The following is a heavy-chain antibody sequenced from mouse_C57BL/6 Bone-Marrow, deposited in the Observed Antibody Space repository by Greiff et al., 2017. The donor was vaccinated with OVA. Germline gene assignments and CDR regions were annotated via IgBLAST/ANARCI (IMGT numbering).Heavy chain of an antibody. D-gene: IGHD2-2*01. CDR3: ARRRRYGYDDVYWYFDV. CDR1: GYTFTSYG. Sequence: VQLKESGAELVRPGSSVKMSCKTSGYTFTSYGINWVKQRPGQGLEWIGYIYLGNGYTEYNEKFKGKATLTSDTSSSTAYMQLSSLTSEDSAIYFCARRRRYGYDDVYWYFDVWGTGTTVTVSS. V-gene: IGHV1-58*01. J-gene: IGHJ1*03. CDR2: IYLGNGYT.